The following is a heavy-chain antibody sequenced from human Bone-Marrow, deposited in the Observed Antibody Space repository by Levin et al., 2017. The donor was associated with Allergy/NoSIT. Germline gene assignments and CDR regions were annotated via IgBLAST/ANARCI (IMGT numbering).Heavy chain of an antibody. J-gene: IGHJ2*01. CDR1: GGSISTSSYY. D-gene: IGHD4-17*01. Sequence: SQTLSLTCTVSGGSISTSSYYWDWIRQSPGKGLEWIGNIYYGGITDYNPSLKSRVTISVDTSKNEFSVNLSAMTAADTGVYYCARRGTAVTYWYFDLWGRGALVTVSS. CDR3: ARRGTAVTYWYFDL. V-gene: IGHV4-39*01. CDR2: IYYGGIT.